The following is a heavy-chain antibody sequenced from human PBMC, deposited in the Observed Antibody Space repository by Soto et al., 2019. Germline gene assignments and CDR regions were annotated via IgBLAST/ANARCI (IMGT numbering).Heavy chain of an antibody. J-gene: IGHJ6*02. V-gene: IGHV5-51*01. CDR2: IYPGDSDT. D-gene: IGHD3-16*01. Sequence: GESLKISCKGSGYSFTSYWIGWVRQMPGKGLEWMGIIYPGDSDTRYSPSFQGQVTISADKSISTAYLQWSSLKASDTAMYYCADPSDVRSPTTGGDAYYYYGMDVWGQGTTVTVSS. CDR1: GYSFTSYW. CDR3: ADPSDVRSPTTGGDAYYYYGMDV.